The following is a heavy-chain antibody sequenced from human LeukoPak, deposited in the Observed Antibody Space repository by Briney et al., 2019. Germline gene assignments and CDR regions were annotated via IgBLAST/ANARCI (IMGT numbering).Heavy chain of an antibody. CDR3: ARMLQDIVVVPAATGDNWFDP. V-gene: IGHV5-78*01. D-gene: IGHD2-2*01. CDR1: GYSFTSYW. Sequence: GESLKISCKTSGYSFTSYWIHWVRQMPGKELEWMGSIYPGNSDTRYSPSFQGHVTISADSSSSTAYLQWSSLKASDTAMYYCARMLQDIVVVPAATGDNWFDPWGQGTLVTVSS. CDR2: IYPGNSDT. J-gene: IGHJ5*02.